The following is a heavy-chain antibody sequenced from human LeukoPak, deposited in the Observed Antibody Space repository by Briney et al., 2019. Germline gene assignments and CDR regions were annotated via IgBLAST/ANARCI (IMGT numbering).Heavy chain of an antibody. D-gene: IGHD3-3*01. Sequence: GGSLRLSCAASGFTFSSYGMHWVRQAPGKGLEWVAVIWYDGSNKYYADSVKGRCTISRDNSKNTLYLQMNSLRAEDTAVYYCAKDGGYYYMDVWGKGATVTVSS. J-gene: IGHJ6*03. CDR2: IWYDGSNK. V-gene: IGHV3-33*06. CDR1: GFTFSSYG. CDR3: AKDGGYYYMDV.